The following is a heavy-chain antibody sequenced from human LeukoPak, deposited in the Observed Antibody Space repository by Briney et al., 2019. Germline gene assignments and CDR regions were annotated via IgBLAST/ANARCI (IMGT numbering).Heavy chain of an antibody. D-gene: IGHD3-22*01. V-gene: IGHV3-15*01. Sequence: GGSLRLSCAASGFTFSNAWMSWVRQAPGKGLEWVGRIKSKTDGGTTAYAAPVKGRFTISRDDSKNTLYLQMNSLKTEDTAVYYCTTDRKRYYYDSSGYYYVDYWGQGTLVTVSS. CDR2: IKSKTDGGTT. CDR3: TTDRKRYYYDSSGYYYVDY. CDR1: GFTFSNAW. J-gene: IGHJ4*02.